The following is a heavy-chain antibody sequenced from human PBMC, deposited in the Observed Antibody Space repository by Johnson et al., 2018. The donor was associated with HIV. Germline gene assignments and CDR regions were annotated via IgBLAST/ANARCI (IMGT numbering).Heavy chain of an antibody. D-gene: IGHD3-22*01. CDR1: GFTFSSYA. CDR2: ISGSGGST. V-gene: IGHV3-23*04. J-gene: IGHJ3*02. Sequence: EVQLVESGGGLVQPGGSLRLSCAASGFTFSSYAMSCVRQAPGKGLEWVSAISGSGGSTYYTDSLPGRFTISRDNSKNTLFLQMNSLRAEDTAVYFCARDAPNFFDSSGVRDDAFDIWGPGTMVTVSS. CDR3: ARDAPNFFDSSGVRDDAFDI.